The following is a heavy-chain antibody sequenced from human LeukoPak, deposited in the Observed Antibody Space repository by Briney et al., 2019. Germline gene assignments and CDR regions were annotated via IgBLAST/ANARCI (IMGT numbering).Heavy chain of an antibody. CDR2: ISSSSDYI. CDR1: GFTFSSYN. CDR3: AGTWIQDY. J-gene: IGHJ4*02. Sequence: GSLRLCCAASGFTFSSYNMNWVHQAPGKGLEWVSYISSSSDYIYYADSVKGRFTISRDNAKNSLYLQMNSLRAEDTAVYYCAGTWIQDYWGQGTLVTVSS. V-gene: IGHV3-21*01. D-gene: IGHD5-18*01.